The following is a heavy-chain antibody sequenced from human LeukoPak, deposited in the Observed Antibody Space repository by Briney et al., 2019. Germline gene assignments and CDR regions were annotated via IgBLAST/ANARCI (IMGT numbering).Heavy chain of an antibody. CDR1: GFTFSSYA. D-gene: IGHD1-26*01. J-gene: IGHJ4*02. CDR3: AEDGLSGNYSLDY. Sequence: GGSLRLSCAASGFTFSSYAMSWVRQAPGKGLEWVSAISGSGGSTYYADSVKGRFTISRDNSKNTLYLQMNSLRAEDTAVYYCAEDGLSGNYSLDYWGQGTLVTVSS. V-gene: IGHV3-23*01. CDR2: ISGSGGST.